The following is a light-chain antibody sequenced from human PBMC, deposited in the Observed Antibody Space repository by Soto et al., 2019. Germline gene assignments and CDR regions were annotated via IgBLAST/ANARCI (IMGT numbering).Light chain of an antibody. V-gene: IGKV3-20*01. CDR1: QSVSYY. CDR2: DAS. Sequence: ELVLTQSPVTLSLSPGERATLSCRASQSVSYYLAWYQQKPGQAPRLLIYDASSRATGVPDRFSGSGSGTDFTLTISRLEPEDFAVYYCQQFGSSVTFGQGTRREIK. J-gene: IGKJ5*01. CDR3: QQFGSSVT.